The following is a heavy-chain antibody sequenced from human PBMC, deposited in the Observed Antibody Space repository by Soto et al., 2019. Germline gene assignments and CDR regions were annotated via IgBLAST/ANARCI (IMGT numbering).Heavy chain of an antibody. D-gene: IGHD6-13*01. Sequence: QVQLQESGPGLVKPSQTLSLTCTVSGGSISSGGYYWSWIRQQPGKGLEWIGYIYYSGSTYYNPSLKSLVTISVDTSKNQFSLKLSSVTAADTAVYYCARTGAAAVPIDYWGQGTLVTVSS. J-gene: IGHJ4*02. V-gene: IGHV4-31*01. CDR1: GGSISSGGYY. CDR2: IYYSGST. CDR3: ARTGAAAVPIDY.